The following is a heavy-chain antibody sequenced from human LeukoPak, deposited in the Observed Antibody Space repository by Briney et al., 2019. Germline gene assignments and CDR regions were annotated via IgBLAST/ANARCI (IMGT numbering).Heavy chain of an antibody. J-gene: IGHJ4*02. CDR2: ISGSGGST. Sequence: PGGSLRLSCAASGFTFSSYAMSWVRQAPGKGLEWVSAISGSGGSTYYADSVKGRFTISRDNSKNTLYLQMNSLRAEDTAVYYCAKAVGGAVWELHKYYFDYWGQGTLVTVSS. V-gene: IGHV3-23*01. D-gene: IGHD1-26*01. CDR3: AKAVGGAVWELHKYYFDY. CDR1: GFTFSSYA.